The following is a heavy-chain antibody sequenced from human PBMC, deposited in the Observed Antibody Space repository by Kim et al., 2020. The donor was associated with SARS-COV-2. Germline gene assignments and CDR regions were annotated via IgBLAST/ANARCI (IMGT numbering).Heavy chain of an antibody. V-gene: IGHV3-30*04. CDR1: GFTFSSYA. D-gene: IGHD3-22*01. J-gene: IGHJ4*02. Sequence: GGSLRLSCADSGFTFSSYAMHWVRQAPGKGLEWVAVISHDGSNKYYGDPVKGRFTISRDNSKNTLYLQMDSLRTEDTAVYSCARGDSSGYYYPPFDYWGQGTLVTVSS. CDR3: ARGDSSGYYYPPFDY. CDR2: ISHDGSNK.